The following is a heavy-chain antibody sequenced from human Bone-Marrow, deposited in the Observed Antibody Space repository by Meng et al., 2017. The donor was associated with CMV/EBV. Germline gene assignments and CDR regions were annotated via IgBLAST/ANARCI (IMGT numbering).Heavy chain of an antibody. D-gene: IGHD3-16*01. CDR1: GFTSSIFG. J-gene: IGHJ6*02. CDR2: IRFDGNNK. CDR3: VKGQDYDYAYGMDV. Sequence: GEFLKISCAAAGFTSSIFGMHWVRQAPGKGLEWVGFIRFDGNNKKYTDSVKGQFTISRDNSKNTLYLQMNSLRAEDTAVYYCVKGQDYDYAYGMDVWGPGTTVTVSS. V-gene: IGHV3-30*02.